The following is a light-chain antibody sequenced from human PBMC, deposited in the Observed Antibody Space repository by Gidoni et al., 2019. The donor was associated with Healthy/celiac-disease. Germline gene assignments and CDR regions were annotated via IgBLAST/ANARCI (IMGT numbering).Light chain of an antibody. V-gene: IGLV1-44*01. CDR2: SKK. CDR1: SSNIGSNT. Sequence: SVLTQPPSASGTPGQRVTIPCSGSSSNIGSNTLNCYQQLPGTAPKLLIYSKKQRPSGVPARFSVSKSAPSASLAISGLQSEDEADYYCAAWADSLNGWVFGGGTKLTVL. CDR3: AAWADSLNGWV. J-gene: IGLJ3*02.